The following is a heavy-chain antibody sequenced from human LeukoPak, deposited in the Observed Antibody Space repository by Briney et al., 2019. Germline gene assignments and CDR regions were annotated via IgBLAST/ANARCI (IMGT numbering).Heavy chain of an antibody. CDR2: ISSSSSYI. D-gene: IGHD2-2*02. Sequence: PGGSLRLSCAASGFTFSSYSMNWVRQAPGKGLEWASSISSSSSYIYYADSVKGRFTLSRDNAKNSLYLQMNSLRAEDTAVYYCARDCSSTSCYTSEGGYYYMDVWGKGTTVTVSS. J-gene: IGHJ6*03. CDR3: ARDCSSTSCYTSEGGYYYMDV. V-gene: IGHV3-21*01. CDR1: GFTFSSYS.